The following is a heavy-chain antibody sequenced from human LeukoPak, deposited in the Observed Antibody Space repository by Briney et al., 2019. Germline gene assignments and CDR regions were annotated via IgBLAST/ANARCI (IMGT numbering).Heavy chain of an antibody. CDR1: GFTLSNHW. J-gene: IGHJ4*02. D-gene: IGHD3-10*01. Sequence: GGSLRLSCAASGFTLSNHWMIWVRQAPGKGLECVANIKQDGIEKYYLDSVKGRFTISRDNAKNSVYLQMNSLRVEDTAVYYCARDSTYYYGSGSYYKGGGIDYWGQGTLVTVSS. CDR2: IKQDGIEK. V-gene: IGHV3-7*01. CDR3: ARDSTYYYGSGSYYKGGGIDY.